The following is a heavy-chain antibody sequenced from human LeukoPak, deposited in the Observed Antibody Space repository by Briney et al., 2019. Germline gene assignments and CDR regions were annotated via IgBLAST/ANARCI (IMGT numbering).Heavy chain of an antibody. J-gene: IGHJ5*02. Sequence: SETLSLTCAVYGGSFSGYYWSWIRQPPGKGLEWIGEINHSGSTNYNPSLKSRVTISVDTSKNQFSLKLSSVTAADTAVYYCARAPPGIAAAGSRFNWFDPWGQGTLSPSPQ. CDR2: INHSGST. CDR3: ARAPPGIAAAGSRFNWFDP. CDR1: GGSFSGYY. V-gene: IGHV4-34*01. D-gene: IGHD6-13*01.